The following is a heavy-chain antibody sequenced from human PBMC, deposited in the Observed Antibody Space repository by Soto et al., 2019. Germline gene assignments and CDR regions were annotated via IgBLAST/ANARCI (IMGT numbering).Heavy chain of an antibody. Sequence: EWVAVISYDGSNKYYADSVKGRFTISRDNPKNTLYLQMNSLRAEDTAVYYCARDRDDCSSTSCYRYGMDVWGQGTTVTVSS. J-gene: IGHJ6*02. CDR3: ARDRDDCSSTSCYRYGMDV. CDR2: ISYDGSNK. D-gene: IGHD2-2*01. V-gene: IGHV3-30-3*01.